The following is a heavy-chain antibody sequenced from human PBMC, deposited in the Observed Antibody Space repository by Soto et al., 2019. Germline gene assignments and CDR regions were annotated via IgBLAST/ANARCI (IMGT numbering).Heavy chain of an antibody. CDR2: IYYSGST. CDR1: GGSISSYY. V-gene: IGHV4-59*08. Sequence: SETLSLTCTVSGGSISSYYWSWIRQPPGKGLEWIGYIYYSGSTNYNPSLKSRVTISVDTSKNQFSLKLSSLTAADTAVYYCARLLLVGADAFDIWGQGTMVTVSS. J-gene: IGHJ3*02. CDR3: ARLLLVGADAFDI. D-gene: IGHD1-26*01.